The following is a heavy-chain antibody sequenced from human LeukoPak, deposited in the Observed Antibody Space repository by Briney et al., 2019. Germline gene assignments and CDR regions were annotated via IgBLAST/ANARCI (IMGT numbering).Heavy chain of an antibody. CDR3: ARDIELST. J-gene: IGHJ3*01. CDR1: GFMFSDSA. Sequence: GGSLILSCAASGFMFSDSAMSWVRQAPGKGLEWVSLISFSGGNTYYADSVKGRFTLSRDNSKDTLYLQMNILRAEDTAIYYCARDIELSTWGLGTMVTVSS. D-gene: IGHD3-16*02. CDR2: ISFSGGNT. V-gene: IGHV3-23*01.